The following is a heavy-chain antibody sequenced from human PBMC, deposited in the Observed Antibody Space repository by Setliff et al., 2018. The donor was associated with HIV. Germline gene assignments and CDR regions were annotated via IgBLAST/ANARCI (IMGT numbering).Heavy chain of an antibody. CDR3: ARGDQTGYYTTYYYYMDV. D-gene: IGHD3-9*01. Sequence: GGSLRLSCAASGFTFSSYSMNWVRQAPGKGLEWVSYISSSSSTIYYADSVKGRFTISRDNARNTVFLQMNSLRAEDSAVYYCARGDQTGYYTTYYYYMDVWGLGTTVTVSS. V-gene: IGHV3-48*04. CDR1: GFTFSSYS. CDR2: ISSSSSTI. J-gene: IGHJ6*03.